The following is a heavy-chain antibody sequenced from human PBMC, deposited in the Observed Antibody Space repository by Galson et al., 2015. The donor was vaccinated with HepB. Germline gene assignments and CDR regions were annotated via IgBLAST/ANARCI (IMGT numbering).Heavy chain of an antibody. J-gene: IGHJ4*02. CDR2: ISGSGGHT. CDR1: GFSFSKYA. CDR3: VKVAVLVSAVPSYFDY. V-gene: IGHV3-23*01. Sequence: SLRLSCAGSGFSFSKYAMSWVRQAPGKGLEWVSGISGSGGHTYYTDSVKGRFTISRDNSQKTLYMQMKNLRVEDTAVYYCVKVAVLVSAVPSYFDYWGQGTLVAVSS. D-gene: IGHD2-21*02.